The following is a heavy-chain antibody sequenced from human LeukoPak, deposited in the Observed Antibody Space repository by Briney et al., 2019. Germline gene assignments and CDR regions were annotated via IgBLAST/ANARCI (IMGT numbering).Heavy chain of an antibody. CDR3: ASGRKHRRIAVAVDRFDY. Sequence: NPSETLSLTCAVYGGSFSGYYWSWIRQPPGKGLEWIGEINHSGSTNYNPSPKSRVTISVDTSKNQFSLKLSSVTAADTAVYYCASGRKHRRIAVAVDRFDYWGQGTLVTVSS. CDR1: GGSFSGYY. CDR2: INHSGST. D-gene: IGHD6-19*01. V-gene: IGHV4-34*01. J-gene: IGHJ4*02.